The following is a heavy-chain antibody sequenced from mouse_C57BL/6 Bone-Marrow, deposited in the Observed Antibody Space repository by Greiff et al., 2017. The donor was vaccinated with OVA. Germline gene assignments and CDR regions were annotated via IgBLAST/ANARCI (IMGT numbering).Heavy chain of an antibody. CDR2: IDPENGDT. Sequence: VQLQQSGAELVRPGASVKLSCTASGFNIKDDYMHWVKQRPEQGLEWIGWIDPENGDTEYASKFQGKATKTADTSSNTAYLQLSSLTSEDTAVYYCTRTGTSGYWGQGTTLTVSS. CDR1: GFNIKDDY. CDR3: TRTGTSGY. V-gene: IGHV14-4*01. J-gene: IGHJ2*01. D-gene: IGHD4-1*01.